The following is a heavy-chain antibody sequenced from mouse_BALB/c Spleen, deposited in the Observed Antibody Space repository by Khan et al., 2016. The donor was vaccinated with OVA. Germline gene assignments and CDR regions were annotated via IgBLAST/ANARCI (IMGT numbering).Heavy chain of an antibody. CDR1: GYSITNNYA. CDR2: ISYSGST. V-gene: IGHV3-2*02. CDR3: ARGNYYGYYFDY. Sequence: EVKLLESGPGLVKPSQSLSLTCTVTGYSITNNYAWNWIRQFPGNKLEWMGYISYSGSTNSNPSLKSRISITRDTSKNQFFLQLNSVTTEETATYYCARGNYYGYYFDYWGQGTTLTVSS. J-gene: IGHJ2*01. D-gene: IGHD1-1*01.